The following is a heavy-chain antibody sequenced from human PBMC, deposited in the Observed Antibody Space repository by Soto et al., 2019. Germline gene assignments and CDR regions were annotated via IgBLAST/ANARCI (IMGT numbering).Heavy chain of an antibody. CDR1: CYTFTSYG. CDR3: ASFRDQFAFDI. V-gene: IGHV1-18*01. Sequence: ASVKVSFKASCYTFTSYGISWVRQAPGQGLEWMGWISAYNGNTNYAQKLQGRVTMTTDTSTSTAYMELRSLRSDDTAVYYCASFRDQFAFDIWGQGTMVTVSS. D-gene: IGHD2-21*01. J-gene: IGHJ3*02. CDR2: ISAYNGNT.